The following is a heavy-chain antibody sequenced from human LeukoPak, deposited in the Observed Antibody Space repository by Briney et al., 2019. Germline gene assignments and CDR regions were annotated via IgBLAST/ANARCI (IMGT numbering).Heavy chain of an antibody. CDR3: ARGKGRDSGAFDI. D-gene: IGHD2-15*01. V-gene: IGHV3-30*03. CDR1: GFTFSSYG. Sequence: GRSLRLSCAASGFTFSSYGMHWVRQAPCKRLEWFAVISYDGSNKYYADSVKGRFTISRDNSKNTLYLQMNSLRAEDTAVYYCARGKGRDSGAFDIWGQATMVTVSS. CDR2: ISYDGSNK. J-gene: IGHJ3*02.